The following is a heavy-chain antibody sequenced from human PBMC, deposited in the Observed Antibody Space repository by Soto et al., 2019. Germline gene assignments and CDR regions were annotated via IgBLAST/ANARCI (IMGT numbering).Heavy chain of an antibody. J-gene: IGHJ6*02. D-gene: IGHD3-3*01. CDR2: IKNKTDGGTT. CDR1: GFTFSNAW. Sequence: GGSLRLSCAASGFTFSNAWMNWVRQAPGKGLEWVGRIKNKTDGGTTDYAAPVKGRFTISRDDSKNTLYLQMNSLKTEDTAVYYCTTDLEAWSGMDVWGQGTTVTVSS. CDR3: TTDLEAWSGMDV. V-gene: IGHV3-15*07.